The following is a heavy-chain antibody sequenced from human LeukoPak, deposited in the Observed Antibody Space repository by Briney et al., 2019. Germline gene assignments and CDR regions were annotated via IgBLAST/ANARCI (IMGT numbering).Heavy chain of an antibody. V-gene: IGHV3-21*01. Sequence: ETLSLTCTVSGYSIRSGFYWGWIRQPPGKGLEWVSSITSSSSYIYYADSVKGRFTISRDNAKNSLDLQMNSLRVEDTGIYYCVKVAKYYYGSETYYFFEHWGQGTPVTASS. J-gene: IGHJ4*02. CDR1: GYSIRSGF. D-gene: IGHD3-10*01. CDR3: VKVAKYYYGSETYYFFEH. CDR2: ITSSSSYI.